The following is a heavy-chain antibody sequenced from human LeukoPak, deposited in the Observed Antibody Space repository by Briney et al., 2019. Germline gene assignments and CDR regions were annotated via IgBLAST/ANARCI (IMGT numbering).Heavy chain of an antibody. CDR1: GGSISSYY. CDR3: ASARRIHYYDSSGYLDY. CDR2: IYYSGST. J-gene: IGHJ4*02. Sequence: SETLSLTCTVSGGSISSYYWSWIRQPPGKGLEWIGYIYYSGSTNYNPSLKSRVTISVDTSKNQFSLKLSSVTAADTAVYYCASARRIHYYDSSGYLDYWGQGTLVTVSS. D-gene: IGHD3-22*01. V-gene: IGHV4-59*01.